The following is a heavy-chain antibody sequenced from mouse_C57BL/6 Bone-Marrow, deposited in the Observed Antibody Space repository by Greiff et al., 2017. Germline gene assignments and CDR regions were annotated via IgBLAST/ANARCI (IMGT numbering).Heavy chain of an antibody. Sequence: QVQLQQPGAELVMPGASVKLSCKASGYTFTSYWMHWVKQRPGQGLEWIGEIDPSDSYTNYNQKFKGKSTLTVDKSSSTAYMQLSSLTSEDSAVYYCARRTYYGSSLAYWGQGTLVTVSA. CDR3: ARRTYYGSSLAY. V-gene: IGHV1-69*01. CDR2: IDPSDSYT. CDR1: GYTFTSYW. D-gene: IGHD1-1*01. J-gene: IGHJ3*01.